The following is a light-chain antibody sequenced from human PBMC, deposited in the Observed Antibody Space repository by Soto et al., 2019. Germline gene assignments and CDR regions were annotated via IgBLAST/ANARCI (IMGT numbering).Light chain of an antibody. Sequence: EIVLAQSPGTLSLSPGERATLSCRAIQSVTNSFLAWYQQKPGQAPRLLIYGASRRDTGIPDRFTGSGAGTDFTLPISRLEAEDFAVYYCQQYVSSPWAFGQGTKVEI. CDR2: GAS. V-gene: IGKV3-20*01. J-gene: IGKJ1*01. CDR1: QSVTNSF. CDR3: QQYVSSPWA.